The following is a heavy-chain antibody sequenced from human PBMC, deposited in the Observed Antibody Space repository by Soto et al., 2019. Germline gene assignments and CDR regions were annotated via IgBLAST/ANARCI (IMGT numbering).Heavy chain of an antibody. V-gene: IGHV4-39*01. CDR2: IFYIGST. CDR1: GGSISSSSYY. Sequence: TSETLSLTCTVSGGSISSSSYYWGWIRQPPGKGLEWIGNIFYIGSTYYNPSLKSRVTISVDTSKDQFSLKVPSVTAADTAVYFCASRSLLWFGDPAYYFDYWGQGTLVTVSS. CDR3: ASRSLLWFGDPAYYFDY. J-gene: IGHJ4*02. D-gene: IGHD3-10*01.